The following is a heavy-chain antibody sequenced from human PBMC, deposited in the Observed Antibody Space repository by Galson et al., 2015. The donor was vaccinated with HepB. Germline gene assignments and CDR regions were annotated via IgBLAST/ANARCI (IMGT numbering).Heavy chain of an antibody. CDR1: GFTFSSYA. J-gene: IGHJ1*01. D-gene: IGHD5-24*01. CDR2: ISYDGSNK. CDR3: ARDKDGAIEFQH. V-gene: IGHV3-30-3*01. Sequence: SLRLSCAASGFTFSSYAMHWVRQAPGKGLEWVALISYDGSNKYYADSVKGRFTISRDNSKNTLYLQMNSLRAEDTAVYYCARDKDGAIEFQHWGQGTLVTVSS.